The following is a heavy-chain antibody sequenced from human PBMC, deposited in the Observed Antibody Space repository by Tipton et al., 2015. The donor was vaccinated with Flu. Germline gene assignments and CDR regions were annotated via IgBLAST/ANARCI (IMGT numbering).Heavy chain of an antibody. CDR2: IYGSGAT. Sequence: LRLSCNVSGGSISGYYWHWIRQSAGRGLEWVGHIYGSGATKYNPSLKSRVAMSSDATKNQVFLKLDSVTAADTAVYYCSRSHSSGFYYKHYYYGMDVWGQGSTVAVSS. J-gene: IGHJ6*02. D-gene: IGHD3-22*01. CDR3: SRSHSSGFYYKHYYYGMDV. CDR1: GGSISGYY. V-gene: IGHV4-4*07.